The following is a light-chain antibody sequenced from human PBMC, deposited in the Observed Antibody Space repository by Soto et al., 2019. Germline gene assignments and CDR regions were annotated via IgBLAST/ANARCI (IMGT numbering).Light chain of an antibody. CDR1: STDIGSYNY. Sequence: QSALTQPASVSGSPGQSITISCTGTSTDIGSYNYVSWYQQHPGKAPKRMIYEVSNRPSGVSNRFSGSKSGNTASLTISGLQAEDEADYYCNSYTTTSTYVFGTGTKVTVL. CDR3: NSYTTTSTYV. CDR2: EVS. J-gene: IGLJ1*01. V-gene: IGLV2-14*01.